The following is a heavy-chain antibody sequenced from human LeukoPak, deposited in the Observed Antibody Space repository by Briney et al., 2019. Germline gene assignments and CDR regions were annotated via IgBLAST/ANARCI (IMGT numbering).Heavy chain of an antibody. V-gene: IGHV4-4*02. D-gene: IGHD3-10*01. CDR2: IYHGGST. Sequence: PSETLSLTCAVSGGSISSSDWWSWVRQPPGKGLEWIGEIYHGGSTNYNPSLKSRVTISVDTSKNQFSLKLSSVTAADTAVYYCARVRDTHINWFDPWGQGTLVTVSS. CDR1: GGSISSSDW. CDR3: ARVRDTHINWFDP. J-gene: IGHJ5*02.